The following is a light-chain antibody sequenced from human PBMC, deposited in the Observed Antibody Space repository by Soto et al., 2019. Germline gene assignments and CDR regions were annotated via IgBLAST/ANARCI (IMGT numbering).Light chain of an antibody. V-gene: IGKV3-20*01. J-gene: IGKJ5*01. CDR1: QTVSSY. Sequence: ENGLTQSPGTLSLSPGERATLSCRASQTVSSYLTWYQQRPGQAPRLLIYGASERATGIPDRFSGSGSGTDFTLTISRLEPEDFALYYCQQYGTSPITFGQGTRLEIK. CDR3: QQYGTSPIT. CDR2: GAS.